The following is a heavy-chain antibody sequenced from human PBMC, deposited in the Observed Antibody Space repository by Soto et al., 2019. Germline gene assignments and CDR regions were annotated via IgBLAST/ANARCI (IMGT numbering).Heavy chain of an antibody. D-gene: IGHD3-22*01. CDR3: AHTKDSSGFLTS. CDR2: IHWNDDK. J-gene: IGHJ5*02. V-gene: IGHV2-5*01. Sequence: SGPTLVNPTQTLTLTCSFSGFSLSAYGVRVIWFRQPPGETLEWLALIHWNDDKRYSPYLKSRLTITKDTYKNQVVLKLTNLDPLDTGTYFCAHTKDSSGFLTSWGQGILVTVSS. CDR1: GFSLSAYGVR.